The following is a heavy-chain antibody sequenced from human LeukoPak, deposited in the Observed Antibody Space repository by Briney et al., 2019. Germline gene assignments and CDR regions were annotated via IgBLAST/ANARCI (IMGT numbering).Heavy chain of an antibody. V-gene: IGHV4-34*01. CDR1: GGSFSGYY. CDR3: ARGVQDIVVVPAARNFDY. CDR2: INHSGST. J-gene: IGHJ4*02. D-gene: IGHD2-2*01. Sequence: PSETLSLTCAVYGGSFSGYYWSWIRQPPGKGLEWIGEINHSGSTNYNPSLKSRVTMSVDTSKNQFSLKLSSVTAADTAVYYCARGVQDIVVVPAARNFDYWGQGTLVTVSS.